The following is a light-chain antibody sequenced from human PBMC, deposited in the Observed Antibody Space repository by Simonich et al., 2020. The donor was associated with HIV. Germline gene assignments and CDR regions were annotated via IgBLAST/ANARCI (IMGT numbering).Light chain of an antibody. J-gene: IGLJ2*01. Sequence: QSALTQPASVSGSPGQSITISCTGTRSDVGNYNLVSWYQQHPGKAPKLMIYDVSKRPSGVSNRFSGSKSGNTASLTISGLQAEDEADYYCSSYTSSSTLVFGGGTKLTVL. CDR1: RSDVGNYNL. CDR2: DVS. V-gene: IGLV2-14*02. CDR3: SSYTSSSTLV.